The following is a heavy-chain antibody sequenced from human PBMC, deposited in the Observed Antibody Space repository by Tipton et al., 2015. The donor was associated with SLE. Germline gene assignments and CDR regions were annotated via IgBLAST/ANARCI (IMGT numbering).Heavy chain of an antibody. Sequence: SLRLSCAASGFTFSTYEMNWVRQAPGKGLEWVSYISGSGTIIYYADSVKGRFTISRDNARNSLYLQMNSLRAEDTAVYYCARSTYMDVWGKGTTVTVSS. J-gene: IGHJ6*03. V-gene: IGHV3-48*03. CDR3: ARSTYMDV. CDR2: ISGSGTII. CDR1: GFTFSTYE.